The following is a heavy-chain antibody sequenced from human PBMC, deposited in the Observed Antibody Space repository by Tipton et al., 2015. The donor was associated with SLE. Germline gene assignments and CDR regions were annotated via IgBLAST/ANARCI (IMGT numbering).Heavy chain of an antibody. J-gene: IGHJ4*02. V-gene: IGHV4-30-2*01. CDR3: ARANSGY. CDR1: GGSINSGDYS. CDR2: ICHSGNA. D-gene: IGHD1-26*01. Sequence: TLSLTCAVSGGSINSGDYSWSWIRQPPGKGLEWIGYICHSGNAYYNPSLKSRVTISMDMSRNQFSLRLNSVTAADTAIYYCARANSGYWGQGTLVTVSS.